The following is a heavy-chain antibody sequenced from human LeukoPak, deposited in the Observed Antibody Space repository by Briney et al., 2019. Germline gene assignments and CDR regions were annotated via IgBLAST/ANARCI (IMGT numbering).Heavy chain of an antibody. V-gene: IGHV3-23*01. D-gene: IGHD6-19*01. CDR1: GFTFSYHA. Sequence: GGSLRLSCAASGFTFSYHAMSWVRQAPGKGLEWVLAINGNGKTTYYADSVKGRFTISRDNARTTLYLQMNSLRAEDTALYYCAKDWEAVSGTATRIDYWGQGTLVTVSS. CDR3: AKDWEAVSGTATRIDY. CDR2: INGNGKTT. J-gene: IGHJ4*02.